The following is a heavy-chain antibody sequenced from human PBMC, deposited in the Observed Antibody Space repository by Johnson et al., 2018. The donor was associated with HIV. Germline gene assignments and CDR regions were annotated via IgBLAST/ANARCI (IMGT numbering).Heavy chain of an antibody. CDR2: ISYDGSNK. J-gene: IGHJ3*02. Sequence: QVQLVESGGGLVKPGRSLRLSCAASGFTFSSYAMHWVRQAPGKGLEWVAVISYDGSNKYYADSVKGRFTISRDNSKNTLYLQMNSLRAEDTAVYYCARDPFGALDGDAFDIWGQGTMVTVSS. D-gene: IGHD3-10*01. CDR3: ARDPFGALDGDAFDI. CDR1: GFTFSSYA. V-gene: IGHV3-30*04.